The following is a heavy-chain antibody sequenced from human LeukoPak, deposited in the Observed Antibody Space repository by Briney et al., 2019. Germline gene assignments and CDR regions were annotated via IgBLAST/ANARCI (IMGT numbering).Heavy chain of an antibody. J-gene: IGHJ4*02. D-gene: IGHD3-16*02. Sequence: PSETLSLTCTVSGGSISSSSYYWGWIRQPPGKGLEWIGSIYYSGSTYYNPSLKSRVTISVDTSKNQFSLKLSSVTAADTAVYYCARGPNFMITFGGVIDHYFDYWGQGTLVTVSS. CDR2: IYYSGST. CDR3: ARGPNFMITFGGVIDHYFDY. V-gene: IGHV4-39*07. CDR1: GGSISSSSYY.